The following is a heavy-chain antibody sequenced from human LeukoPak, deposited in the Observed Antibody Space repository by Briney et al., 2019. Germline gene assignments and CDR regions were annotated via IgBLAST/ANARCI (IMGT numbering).Heavy chain of an antibody. CDR1: GFTFSNYW. J-gene: IGHJ6*04. D-gene: IGHD2-2*01. CDR3: AKTGDVIVPAATDV. V-gene: IGHV3-7*03. Sequence: PGGSLSLSCAASGFTFSNYWMSWVRQAQGKGLEWVANIKQDGSEKYYVDSVKGRFTISRDNAKNSLYLQMNSLRAEDTAVYYCAKTGDVIVPAATDVWGKGTTVTVSS. CDR2: IKQDGSEK.